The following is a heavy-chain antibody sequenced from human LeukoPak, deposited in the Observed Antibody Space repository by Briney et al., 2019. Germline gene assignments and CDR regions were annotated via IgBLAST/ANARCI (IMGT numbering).Heavy chain of an antibody. CDR3: ARPSGSYYNY. V-gene: IGHV3-48*01. CDR1: GFTFSSYS. Sequence: PGGSLRLSCAASGFTFSSYSMNWVRQAPGKGLEWVSYISSSSSTIYYADSVKGRFTISRDSAENSLYLQMNSLRAEDTAVYYCARPSGSYYNYWGQGTLVTVSS. D-gene: IGHD3-10*01. J-gene: IGHJ4*02. CDR2: ISSSSSTI.